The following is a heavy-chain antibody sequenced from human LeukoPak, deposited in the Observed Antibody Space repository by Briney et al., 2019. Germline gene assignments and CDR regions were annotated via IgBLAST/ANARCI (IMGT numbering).Heavy chain of an antibody. CDR1: SVSISNGGYN. J-gene: IGHJ3*02. D-gene: IGHD3-10*01. V-gene: IGHV4-31*11. CDR2: NNSSGST. CDR3: AGRMTMFRGAPRGAFYI. Sequence: SQSLTFTCAVASVSISNGGYNWSRHAPHTGQDLEWIAYNNSSGSTYYNISLTSRITIYVDTSKNKFSLKLSSVTSADTAVYYWAGRMTMFRGAPRGAFYIWGQRTMGTVSS.